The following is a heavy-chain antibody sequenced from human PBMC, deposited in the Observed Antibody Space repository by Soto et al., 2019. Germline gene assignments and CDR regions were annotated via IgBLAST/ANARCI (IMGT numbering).Heavy chain of an antibody. CDR3: ARTIVVVAASHNWFDP. V-gene: IGHV4-59*12. CDR1: GGSISGYY. Sequence: SETLSLTCTVSGGSISGYYWSWIRPPPGKGLEWIGYIYHTGSTYYNPSLKSRVTISVDRSKNQFSLKLSSVTAADTAVYYCARTIVVVAASHNWFDPWGQGTLVTVSS. D-gene: IGHD2-15*01. J-gene: IGHJ5*02. CDR2: IYHTGST.